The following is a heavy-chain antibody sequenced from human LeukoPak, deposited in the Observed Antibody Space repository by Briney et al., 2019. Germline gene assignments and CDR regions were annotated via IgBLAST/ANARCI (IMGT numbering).Heavy chain of an antibody. CDR2: IYTSGST. CDR3: ARELALARYWFDP. D-gene: IGHD6-6*01. V-gene: IGHV4-4*02. Sequence: PSGTLSLTCAVSGASIRSGNWWSWVRQPPGKGLEWIGRIYTSGSTNYNPSLKSRVTISVDTSKNQFSLKLSSVTAADTAVYYCARELALARYWFDPWGQGTLVTVSS. CDR1: GASIRSGNW. J-gene: IGHJ5*02.